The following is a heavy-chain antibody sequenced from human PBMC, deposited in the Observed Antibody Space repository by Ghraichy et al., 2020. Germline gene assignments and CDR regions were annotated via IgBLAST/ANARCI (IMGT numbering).Heavy chain of an antibody. V-gene: IGHV4-34*01. D-gene: IGHD6-19*01. Sequence: SETLSLTCAVYGGSFSGYYWSWIRQPPGKGPEWIGEINHSGSTNYNPSLKSRVTISVDTSKNQFSLKLSSVTAADTAVYYCARVSSGLRDWGQGTLVTVSS. CDR1: GGSFSGYY. CDR2: INHSGST. J-gene: IGHJ4*02. CDR3: ARVSSGLRD.